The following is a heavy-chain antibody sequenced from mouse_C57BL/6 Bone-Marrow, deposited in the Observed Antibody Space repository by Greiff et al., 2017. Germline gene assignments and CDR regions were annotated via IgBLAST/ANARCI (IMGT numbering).Heavy chain of an antibody. D-gene: IGHD1-1*02. J-gene: IGHJ2*01. V-gene: IGHV1-55*01. CDR3: ARGKIGGVREGY. Sequence: VQLQQPGAELVKPGASVKMSCKASGYTFTSYWITWVKQRPGQGLEWIGDIYPGSGSTNYNEKFKSKATLTVDTSSSTAYMQLSILTSEDSAVYYCARGKIGGVREGYWGQGTTLTVSS. CDR1: GYTFTSYW. CDR2: IYPGSGST.